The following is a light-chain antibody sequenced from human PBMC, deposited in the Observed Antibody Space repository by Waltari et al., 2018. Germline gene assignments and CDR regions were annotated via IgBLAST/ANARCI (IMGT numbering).Light chain of an antibody. J-gene: IGLJ2*01. CDR1: SSDVGSYQY. Sequence: QAALTQPRSVSGSPGQSVSISCTGTSSDVGSYQYVSWYQQHPGTAPKVLIYEVSKRPSGVSDRFSGSKSGNTASLTISGLRAEDEADYYCCSYAGSDILVFGGGTRLTVL. CDR2: EVS. V-gene: IGLV2-11*01. CDR3: CSYAGSDILV.